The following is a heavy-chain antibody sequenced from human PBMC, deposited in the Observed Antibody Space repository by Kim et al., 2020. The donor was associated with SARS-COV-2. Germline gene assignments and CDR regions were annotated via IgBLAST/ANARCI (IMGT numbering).Heavy chain of an antibody. D-gene: IGHD5-18*01. Sequence: ASVKVSCKASGYTFTGYYMHWVRQAPGQGLEWMGRINPNSGGTNYAQKFQGRVTMTRDTSISTAYMELSRLRSDDTAVYYCARVSRWIRDSRQQIYYFDYWGQGTLVTVSS. CDR2: INPNSGGT. CDR1: GYTFTGYY. V-gene: IGHV1-2*06. J-gene: IGHJ4*02. CDR3: ARVSRWIRDSRQQIYYFDY.